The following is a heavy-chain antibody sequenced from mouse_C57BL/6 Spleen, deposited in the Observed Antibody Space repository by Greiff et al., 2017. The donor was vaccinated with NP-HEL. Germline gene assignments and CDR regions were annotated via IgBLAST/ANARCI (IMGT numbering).Heavy chain of an antibody. CDR2: ISGGGGNT. V-gene: IGHV5-9*01. CDR3: ASLPYYGSSPYDFDY. J-gene: IGHJ2*01. CDR1: GFTFSSYT. Sequence: EVKLMESGGGLVKPGGSLKLSCAASGFTFSSYTMSWVRQTPEKRLEWVATISGGGGNTYYPDSVKGRFTISRDNAKNALYLQMSSLRSEDTALYYCASLPYYGSSPYDFDYWGQAPLSQSPQ. D-gene: IGHD1-1*01.